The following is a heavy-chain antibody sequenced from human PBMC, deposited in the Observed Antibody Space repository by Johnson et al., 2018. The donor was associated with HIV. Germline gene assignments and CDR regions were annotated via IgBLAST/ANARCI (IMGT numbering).Heavy chain of an antibody. Sequence: QVQLVESGGGLVKPGGSLRLSCAASGFTFSDYYMSWIRQAPGKGLEWVSYISSSGSTIYYADSVKGRFTISRDNAKNSLYLQMNSLKTEDTAVYHCTTTRILWFGELSNAFDIWGQGTMVTVSS. J-gene: IGHJ3*02. CDR1: GFTFSDYY. V-gene: IGHV3-11*01. CDR2: ISSSGSTI. D-gene: IGHD3-10*01. CDR3: TTTRILWFGELSNAFDI.